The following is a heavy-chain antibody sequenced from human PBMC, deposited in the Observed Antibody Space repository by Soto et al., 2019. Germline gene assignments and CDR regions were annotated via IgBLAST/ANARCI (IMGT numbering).Heavy chain of an antibody. CDR2: IIPILGIA. CDR1: GGTFSSYT. J-gene: IGHJ6*03. Sequence: QVQLVQSGAEVKKPGSSVKVSCKASGGTFSSYTISWVRQAPGQGLEWMGRIIPILGIANYAQKFQGRVTIAADKSTGTAYMELSSMRSEDTAVYYGAIEPGYCSGGSDCYYYYMDVWGKGTTVTVSS. V-gene: IGHV1-69*02. CDR3: AIEPGYCSGGSDCYYYYMDV. D-gene: IGHD2-15*01.